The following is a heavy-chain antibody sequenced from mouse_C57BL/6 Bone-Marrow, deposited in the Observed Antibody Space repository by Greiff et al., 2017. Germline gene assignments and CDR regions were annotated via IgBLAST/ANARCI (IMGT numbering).Heavy chain of an antibody. Sequence: VQLQQSGADLVRPGTSVKVSCKASGYAFTNYLIEWVKQRPGQGLEWIGVINPGSGGTNYNEKFKGKATLTADNSSSTAYMQLSSLTSEDSAVYFCAWSYYSNRYYYAMDYWGQGTSVTVSS. J-gene: IGHJ4*01. CDR2: INPGSGGT. CDR1: GYAFTNYL. CDR3: AWSYYSNRYYYAMDY. D-gene: IGHD2-5*01. V-gene: IGHV1-54*01.